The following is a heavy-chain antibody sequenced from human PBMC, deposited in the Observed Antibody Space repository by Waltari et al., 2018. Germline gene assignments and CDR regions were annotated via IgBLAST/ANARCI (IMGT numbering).Heavy chain of an antibody. D-gene: IGHD3-3*01. CDR3: ARGDGGSGLGASDI. Sequence: QVQLVESGGGVVQSGRSLSLSCVGSGFTFTNHGMNWVRQAPGKGLEWVAVIWYDGSNKNYVDSVKGRFTISRDNSKNTMYLEMNRLRAEDTAVYFCARGDGGSGLGASDIWGQGTMVTVSS. J-gene: IGHJ3*02. CDR2: IWYDGSNK. CDR1: GFTFTNHG. V-gene: IGHV3-33*01.